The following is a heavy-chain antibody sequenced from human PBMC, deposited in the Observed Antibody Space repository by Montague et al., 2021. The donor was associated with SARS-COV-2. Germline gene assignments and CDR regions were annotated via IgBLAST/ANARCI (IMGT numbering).Heavy chain of an antibody. CDR2: IYYSGST. CDR1: NGSVSGGGYY. J-gene: IGHJ2*01. D-gene: IGHD1-26*01. V-gene: IGHV4-61*08. CDR3: ARDSLVGATGYFDL. Sequence: SQTLSLTCTVSNGSVSGGGYYWSWIRQPPGKGLEWIGYIYYSGSTNYNPSLKSRVTISVDTSKDQFSLKLSSGTAADTAVYYCARDSLVGATGYFDLWGRGTLVTVPS.